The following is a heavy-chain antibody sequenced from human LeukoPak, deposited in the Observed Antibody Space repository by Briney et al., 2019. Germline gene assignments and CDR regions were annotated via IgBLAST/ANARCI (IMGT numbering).Heavy chain of an antibody. V-gene: IGHV4-59*01. D-gene: IGHD3-10*01. J-gene: IGHJ4*02. Sequence: SETLSLTCTVSGGSIGSYYWSWIRQPPGKGLEWIGYIYYSGSTNYNPSLKSRVTISVDTSKNQFSLKLSSVTAADTAVYYCARGPVLLWFGELSNNYFDYWGQGTLVTVSS. CDR2: IYYSGST. CDR3: ARGPVLLWFGELSNNYFDY. CDR1: GGSIGSYY.